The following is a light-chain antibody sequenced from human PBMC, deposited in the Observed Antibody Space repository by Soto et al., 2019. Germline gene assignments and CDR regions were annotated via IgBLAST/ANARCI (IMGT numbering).Light chain of an antibody. Sequence: EGGMTQSAATVSVSPGEGVTLSCRASQTISNDLAWYQQKPGQAPRLLIYGASTRATGVPARFSGGGSGTEFTLTISSLQSEDFAFYYCQQNNKWPPVTFGAGTK. CDR2: GAS. V-gene: IGKV3-15*01. CDR3: QQNNKWPPVT. CDR1: QTISND. J-gene: IGKJ4*01.